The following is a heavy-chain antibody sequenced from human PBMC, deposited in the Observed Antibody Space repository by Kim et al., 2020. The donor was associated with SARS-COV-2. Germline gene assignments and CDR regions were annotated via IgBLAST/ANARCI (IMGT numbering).Heavy chain of an antibody. CDR3: VSVSSSYDY. CDR1: GYTFTSYA. V-gene: IGHV7-4-1*02. D-gene: IGHD6-13*01. J-gene: IGHJ4*02. CDR2: ISTNTGNP. Sequence: ASVKVSCKASGYTFTSYAMNWVRQAPGQGLEWMGWISTNTGNPTYAQGFTGRFVFSLDTSVSTAYLQISSLKAEDTAVYYCVSVSSSYDYWGQGTLVTVSS.